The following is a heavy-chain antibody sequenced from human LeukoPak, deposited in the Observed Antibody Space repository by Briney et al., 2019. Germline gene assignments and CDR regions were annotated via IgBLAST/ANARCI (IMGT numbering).Heavy chain of an antibody. Sequence: PSETLSLTCTVSGGSISSYYWSWLRQPPGKGLEWIGYIYYSGSTNYNPSLKSRVTISVDTSKNQFSLKLSSVTAADTAVYYCARGLVVAANWFDPWGQGTLVTVSS. CDR3: ARGLVVAANWFDP. V-gene: IGHV4-59*01. J-gene: IGHJ5*02. D-gene: IGHD2-15*01. CDR2: IYYSGST. CDR1: GGSISSYY.